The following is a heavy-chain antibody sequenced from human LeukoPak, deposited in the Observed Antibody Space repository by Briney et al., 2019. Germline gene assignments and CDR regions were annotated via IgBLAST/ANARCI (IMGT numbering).Heavy chain of an antibody. CDR3: ARRSSGSPPYYFDY. Sequence: GGSLRLSCAASGFTFSSYWMHWVRHAPGKGLVRVSRINSDGSTTNYADSVKGRFTISRDNAKNTLDLQMNSLRAEDTAVYYCARRSSGSPPYYFDYWGQGTLVTVSS. CDR2: INSDGSTT. CDR1: GFTFSSYW. V-gene: IGHV3-74*01. D-gene: IGHD1-26*01. J-gene: IGHJ4*02.